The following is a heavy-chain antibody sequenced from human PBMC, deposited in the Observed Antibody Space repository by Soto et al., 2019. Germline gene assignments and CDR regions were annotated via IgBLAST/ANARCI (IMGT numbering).Heavy chain of an antibody. CDR3: ARSWSGSTSGRVDV. CDR1: GFTFDDHV. V-gene: IGHV3-9*01. D-gene: IGHD3-3*01. Sequence: GGSLRLSCVASGFTFDDHVMHWVRQLPGKGLEWVGHISRDGYSIGYGGSVRGRFTISRDNAKNTLYLQMNSLRPEDTALYYCARSWSGSTSGRVDVWGQGTTVTVSS. J-gene: IGHJ6*02. CDR2: ISRDGYSI.